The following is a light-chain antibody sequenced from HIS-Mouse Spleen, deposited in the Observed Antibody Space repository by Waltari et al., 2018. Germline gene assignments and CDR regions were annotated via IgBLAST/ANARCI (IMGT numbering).Light chain of an antibody. CDR1: QSISSY. CDR3: QQSYSTPRT. J-gene: IGKJ2*01. V-gene: IGKV1-39*01. Sequence: DIQMTQSPSSLSASVGDRVTTTCRASQSISSYLNWYQQKPGKGPMLLIYAASSLQSGIPSRFSGSRSGTDFTLTISSLQPEDCATYCCQQSYSTPRTFGQGTKLEIK. CDR2: AAS.